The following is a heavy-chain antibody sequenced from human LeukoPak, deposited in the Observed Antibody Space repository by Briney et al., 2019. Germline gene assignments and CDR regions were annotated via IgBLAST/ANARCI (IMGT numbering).Heavy chain of an antibody. CDR2: INPNSGAT. Sequence: ASVKVSCKASEYTFTDYYIHWVRQAPGQGLEWMGWINPNSGATNYAQKFQGRVTMTTDTSISTAYLDLGRLRTDDTAVYYCARNGGFDNWFDPWGPGTLVAVSS. D-gene: IGHD3-16*01. CDR3: ARNGGFDNWFDP. CDR1: EYTFTDYY. V-gene: IGHV1-2*02. J-gene: IGHJ5*02.